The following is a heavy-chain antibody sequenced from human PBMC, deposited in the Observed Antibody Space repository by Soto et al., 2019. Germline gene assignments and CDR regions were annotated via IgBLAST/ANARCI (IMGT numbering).Heavy chain of an antibody. J-gene: IGHJ4*02. D-gene: IGHD3-3*01. V-gene: IGHV1-69*01. Sequence: QVQLVQSGAEVKKPGSSVKVSCQASGGTFSSYAISWVRQAPGQGLEWMGGIIPIFGTANYAQKFQGRVTITADESTSTAYMELSSLRSEDTAVYYCAGGRGGLEWLLFDYWGQGTLVTVSS. CDR3: AGGRGGLEWLLFDY. CDR2: IIPIFGTA. CDR1: GGTFSSYA.